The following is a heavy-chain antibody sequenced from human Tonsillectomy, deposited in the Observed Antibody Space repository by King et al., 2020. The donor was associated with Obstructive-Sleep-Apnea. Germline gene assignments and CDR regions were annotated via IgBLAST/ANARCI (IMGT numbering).Heavy chain of an antibody. Sequence: VQLVESGGGVVQPGGSLRLSCAASGFSFINYPMHWVRQAPGKGLEWVAVITYGGSKKYYADSVKGRFTISRDNSENRVFLQMDSLRAEDTAVFYCASCCCSSPSCYGLDYGLDGWGQGTAVTVSS. D-gene: IGHD2-2*01. CDR1: GFSFINYP. CDR2: ITYGGSKK. CDR3: ASCCCSSPSCYGLDYGLDG. J-gene: IGHJ6*02. V-gene: IGHV3-30*04.